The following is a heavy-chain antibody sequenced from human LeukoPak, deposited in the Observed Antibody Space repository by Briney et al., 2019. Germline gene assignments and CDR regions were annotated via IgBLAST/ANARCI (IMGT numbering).Heavy chain of an antibody. Sequence: GGSLRLSCAASGFTFSTYAMSWVRQAPGRGLEWVSVISGGGSTIYYADSVKGRFTISRDNSKKTLYLQMNGLRAEDTAVYYCARGTSWYDYWGQGTLVTVSS. CDR1: GFTFSTYA. D-gene: IGHD6-13*01. CDR2: ISGGGSTI. J-gene: IGHJ4*02. V-gene: IGHV3-23*01. CDR3: ARGTSWYDY.